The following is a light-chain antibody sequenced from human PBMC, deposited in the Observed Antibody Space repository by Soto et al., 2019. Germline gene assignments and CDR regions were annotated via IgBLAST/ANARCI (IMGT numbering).Light chain of an antibody. CDR1: QGISNY. CDR2: AAS. V-gene: IGKV1-27*01. J-gene: IGKJ5*01. Sequence: DIQMTQSPSSLSASVGDRVTITCRASQGISNYLAWYQQKPGKVPKLLIYAASTLQSGVPSRFSGSGSGTDFTPTISSPQPEDVATYYCQKYNSALGITFGQGTRLEIK. CDR3: QKYNSALGIT.